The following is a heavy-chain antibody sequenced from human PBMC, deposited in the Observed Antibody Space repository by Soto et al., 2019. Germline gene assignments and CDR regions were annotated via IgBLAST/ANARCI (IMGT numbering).Heavy chain of an antibody. V-gene: IGHV4-59*01. CDR3: AGDTYGLDV. CDR2: IHYSGTT. CDR1: GASINNYY. J-gene: IGHJ6*02. Sequence: QVQMQESGPGLVKPSETLSLTCTVSGASINNYYCNWVRQPPGKGLEWIGSIHYSGTTHYNPSLESRVTISRDAARNQFSLRLRSVTAADAAVYYCAGDTYGLDVWGQGTTVNVSS.